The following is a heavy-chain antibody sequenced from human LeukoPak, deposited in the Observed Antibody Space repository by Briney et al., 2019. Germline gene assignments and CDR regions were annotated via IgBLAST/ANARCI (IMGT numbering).Heavy chain of an antibody. CDR2: ISSSSSYI. J-gene: IGHJ4*02. CDR1: GFTFSSYS. V-gene: IGHV3-21*01. CDR3: ARDSRNYDILTAPDY. D-gene: IGHD3-9*01. Sequence: PGGSLRLSCAASGFTFSSYSMNWVRQAPAKGLEWVSSISSSSSYIYYADSVKGRFTISRDNAKNSLYLQMNSLRAEDTAVYYCARDSRNYDILTAPDYWGQGTLVTVSS.